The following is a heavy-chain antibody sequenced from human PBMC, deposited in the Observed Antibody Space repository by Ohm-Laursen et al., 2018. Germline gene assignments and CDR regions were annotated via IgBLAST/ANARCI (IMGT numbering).Heavy chain of an antibody. V-gene: IGHV3-9*01. J-gene: IGHJ4*02. CDR1: GFTFADYA. CDR2: ISWNSGSI. Sequence: SLRLSCAASGFTFADYAMHWVRQAPGKGLEWVSGISWNSGSIGYADSVKGRFTISRDNSKNTPYLQMNSLRAEDTAVYYCARVWVGASGSDYWGQGTLVTVSS. D-gene: IGHD1-26*01. CDR3: ARVWVGASGSDY.